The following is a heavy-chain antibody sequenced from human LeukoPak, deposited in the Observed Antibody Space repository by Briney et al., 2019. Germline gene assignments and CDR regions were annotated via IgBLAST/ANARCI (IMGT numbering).Heavy chain of an antibody. V-gene: IGHV1-46*01. Sequence: GASVKVSRKASGYTFTSYYMHWVRQAPGQGLEWMGIINPSGGSTSYAQKFQGRVTMTRDTSTSTVYVELSSLRSEDTAVYYCARALPGSSLYYYYGMDVWGQGTTVTVSS. CDR2: INPSGGST. D-gene: IGHD1-26*01. J-gene: IGHJ6*02. CDR3: ARALPGSSLYYYYGMDV. CDR1: GYTFTSYY.